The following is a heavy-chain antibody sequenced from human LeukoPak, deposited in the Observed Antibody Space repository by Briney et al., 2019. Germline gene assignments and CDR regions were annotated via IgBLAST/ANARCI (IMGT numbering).Heavy chain of an antibody. CDR1: GFTFSTYW. Sequence: GGSLRLSCAASGFTFSTYWMHWVRQAPGKGLVWVSRINSDGSSTSYADSVEGRFTISRDNARNTVYLQMNSLRAEDTAVYYCDLEGYSCGWYQYFQHWGQGTLVTVSS. V-gene: IGHV3-74*01. CDR3: DLEGYSCGWYQYFQH. J-gene: IGHJ1*01. CDR2: INSDGSST. D-gene: IGHD6-19*01.